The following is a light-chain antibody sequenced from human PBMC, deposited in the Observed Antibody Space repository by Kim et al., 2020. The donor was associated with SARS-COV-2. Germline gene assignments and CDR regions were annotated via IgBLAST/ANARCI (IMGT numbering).Light chain of an antibody. J-gene: IGKJ4*01. CDR2: CAS. V-gene: IGKV4-1*01. CDR3: QQYVDTPPG. CDR1: QRVLTTSNNKNY. Sequence: ASTNCKSSQRVLTTSNNKNYVAWYQQKPGQPPRLLIYCASIWESGVPDRFSGSGSGTDFTFSISSLQAEDVAVYYCQQYVDTPPGFGEGTKVDIK.